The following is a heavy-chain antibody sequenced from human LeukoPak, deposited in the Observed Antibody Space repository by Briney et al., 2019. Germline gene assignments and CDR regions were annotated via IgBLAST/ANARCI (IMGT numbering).Heavy chain of an antibody. V-gene: IGHV4-59*08. J-gene: IGHJ3*01. D-gene: IGHD3-16*01. CDR1: GGSIGSYY. Sequence: PSETLSLTCNVSGGSIGSYYYSWIRQPPGKGLEWIGYISNTGSTNSSPSLKGRVTMSVDTSKNQFSLRLSSVTAADTAVYYCARNWGSWAFDVWGQGTMVTVSS. CDR2: ISNTGST. CDR3: ARNWGSWAFDV.